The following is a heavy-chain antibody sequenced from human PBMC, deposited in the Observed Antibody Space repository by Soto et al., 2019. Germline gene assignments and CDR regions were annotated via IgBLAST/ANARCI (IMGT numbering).Heavy chain of an antibody. CDR2: IIPMFYTP. Sequence: QVQLVQSGAEVKKPGSSVKVSCKASGGTFSSDTISWVRQAPGQGLEWMGGIIPMFYTPNYAQKFQGRVTITADESTTTAHMELSSLRSEDTAVYYCARLFSQRIVGAPYYYGMDVWGQGTTVTVSS. CDR1: GGTFSSDT. CDR3: ARLFSQRIVGAPYYYGMDV. D-gene: IGHD1-26*01. J-gene: IGHJ6*02. V-gene: IGHV1-69*01.